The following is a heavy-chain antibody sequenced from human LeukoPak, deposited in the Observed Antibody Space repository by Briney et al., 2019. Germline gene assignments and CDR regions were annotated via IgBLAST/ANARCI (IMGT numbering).Heavy chain of an antibody. CDR2: ISGYNGNT. J-gene: IGHJ4*02. D-gene: IGHD5-18*01. Sequence: GASVKVSCKASGYTFRSHGISWVRQAPGQGLESMGWISGYNGNTKYAQKVQDRVTMTTDTSTSTAYMELRSLRPDDTAVYYCARYVDSSMVLFDYWGQGTLVTVSS. CDR1: GYTFRSHG. CDR3: ARYVDSSMVLFDY. V-gene: IGHV1-18*01.